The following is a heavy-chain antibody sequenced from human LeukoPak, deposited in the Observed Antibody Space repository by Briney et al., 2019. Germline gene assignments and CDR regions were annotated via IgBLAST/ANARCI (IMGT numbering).Heavy chain of an antibody. Sequence: PSASVKVSCKASGYSFTTYGMNWVRQAPGQGLEWMGWINTNTGDPTYGPGFKGRFVFSLDTSVSTAYLQISSLRAEDTAVYFCARDGVTTVTMLDYWGQGTLVSVSS. D-gene: IGHD4-17*01. CDR2: INTNTGDP. V-gene: IGHV7-4-1*02. J-gene: IGHJ4*02. CDR3: ARDGVTTVTMLDY. CDR1: GYSFTTYG.